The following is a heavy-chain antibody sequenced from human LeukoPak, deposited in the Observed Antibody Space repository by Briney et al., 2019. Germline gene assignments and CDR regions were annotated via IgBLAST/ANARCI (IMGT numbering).Heavy chain of an antibody. J-gene: IGHJ4*02. CDR2: ISGSGDST. V-gene: IGHV3-23*01. D-gene: IGHD3-22*01. CDR3: VKDLRWYYDTTGYYSFDY. CDR1: GFTFGTYA. Sequence: PGGSLRLSCAASGFTFGTYAMSWVRQAPGKGLEWVSSISGSGDSTYYADSVKGRFTISRDNSKKTLSLQMNTLRAEDTAIYYCVKDLRWYYDTTGYYSFDYWGQGTLVTVSS.